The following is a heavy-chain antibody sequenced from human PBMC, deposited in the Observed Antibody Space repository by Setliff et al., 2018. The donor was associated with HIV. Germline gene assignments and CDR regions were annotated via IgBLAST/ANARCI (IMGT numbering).Heavy chain of an antibody. D-gene: IGHD4-17*01. CDR1: GYNFEKYA. J-gene: IGHJ5*02. CDR2: INANSGSP. Sequence: ASVKVSCKTSGYNFEKYAINWVRQAPGQGLEWMGWINANSGSPTYAQAFTGRFLFSVDTAVATAYLQINNLKTEDTAVYFCARGLYGDYGGDLTWPDPWGHGTRVTVSS. V-gene: IGHV7-4-1*02. CDR3: ARGLYGDYGGDLTWPDP.